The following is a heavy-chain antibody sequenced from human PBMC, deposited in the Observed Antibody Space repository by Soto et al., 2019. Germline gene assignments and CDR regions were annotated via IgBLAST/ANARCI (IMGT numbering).Heavy chain of an antibody. CDR1: GFTFSASA. V-gene: IGHV3-73*01. Sequence: EVQLVESGGGLVQPGGSLKLSCATSGFTFSASAMHCVRQASGKGLEWVGHIRSKANNYAAAYAASVKGRFTISTDDSKNTAYLQMNSLKTEDTAVYYCTRHLMDVWDQGTTVTVSS. CDR3: TRHLMDV. CDR2: IRSKANNYAA. J-gene: IGHJ6*02.